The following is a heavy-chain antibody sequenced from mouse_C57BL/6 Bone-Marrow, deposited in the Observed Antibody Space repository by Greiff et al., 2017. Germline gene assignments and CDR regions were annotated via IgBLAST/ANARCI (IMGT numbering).Heavy chain of an antibody. D-gene: IGHD4-1*01. V-gene: IGHV1-81*01. CDR3: ARRNLGAWFAY. CDR1: GYTFTSYG. CDR2: IYPRSGNT. J-gene: IGHJ3*01. Sequence: VMLVESGAELARPGASVKLSCKASGYTFTSYGISWVKQRTGQGLEWIGEIYPRSGNTYYNEKFKGKATLTADKSSSTAYMELRSLTSEDSAVYFCARRNLGAWFAYWGQGTLVTVSA.